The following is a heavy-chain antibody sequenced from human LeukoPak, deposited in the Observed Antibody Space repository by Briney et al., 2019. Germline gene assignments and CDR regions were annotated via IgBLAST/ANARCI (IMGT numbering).Heavy chain of an antibody. Sequence: GGSLRLSCAASGFTFSSYAMSWVRQAPGKGLEWVSAISGSGGSTYYADSVKGRFTTSRDNSKNTLYLQMNSLRAEDTAVYYCARVTYYYDSSGYDAFDIWGQGTMVTVSS. CDR2: ISGSGGST. J-gene: IGHJ3*02. CDR1: GFTFSSYA. D-gene: IGHD3-22*01. V-gene: IGHV3-23*01. CDR3: ARVTYYYDSSGYDAFDI.